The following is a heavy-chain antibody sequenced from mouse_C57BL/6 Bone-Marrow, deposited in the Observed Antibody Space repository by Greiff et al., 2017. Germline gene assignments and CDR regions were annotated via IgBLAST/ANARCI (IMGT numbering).Heavy chain of an antibody. D-gene: IGHD1-1*01. J-gene: IGHJ1*03. CDR1: GFTFSDYG. Sequence: EVKVVESGGGLVQPGGSLKLSCAASGFTFSDYGMAWVRQAPRKGPEWVAFISNLAYSIYYADTVTGRFTISRENAKNTLYLEMSSLRSEDTAMYYCARPSYYYGSSPYWYFDVWGTGTTVTVSS. CDR3: ARPSYYYGSSPYWYFDV. CDR2: ISNLAYSI. V-gene: IGHV5-15*01.